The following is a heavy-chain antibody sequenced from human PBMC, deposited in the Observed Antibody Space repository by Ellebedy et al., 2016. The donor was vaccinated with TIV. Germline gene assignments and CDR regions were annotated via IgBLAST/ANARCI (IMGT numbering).Heavy chain of an antibody. CDR2: VHYSGRT. CDR1: GGSVTTSSFY. J-gene: IGHJ4*02. CDR3: ARDGSGYHFFDQ. V-gene: IGHV4-39*02. D-gene: IGHD5-12*01. Sequence: MPSETLSLTCSVSGGSVTTSSFYWGWIRQSPGKGLEWIGSVHYSGRTYFNPSLKRRVSISTDTSKNPISLRLISVTAADTAVYFCARDGSGYHFFDQWGQGTLVTVSS.